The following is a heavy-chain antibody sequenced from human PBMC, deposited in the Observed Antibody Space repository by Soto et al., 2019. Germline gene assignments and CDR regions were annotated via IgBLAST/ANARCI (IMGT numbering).Heavy chain of an antibody. V-gene: IGHV3-74*01. CDR3: ARGLYGAYGQDF. Sequence: AGSLRLSCAASGFTFSSYWIHWVRQAPGKGLVWVSRIKGDEITTNYADSVKGRFTISRDNAKNTVFLQMHSLRAEDTALYYCARGLYGAYGQDFWGQGILVTVSS. CDR1: GFTFSSYW. D-gene: IGHD5-12*01. CDR2: IKGDEITT. J-gene: IGHJ4*02.